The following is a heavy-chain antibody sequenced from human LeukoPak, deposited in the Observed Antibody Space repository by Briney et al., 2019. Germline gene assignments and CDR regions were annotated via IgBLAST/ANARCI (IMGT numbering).Heavy chain of an antibody. V-gene: IGHV3-30*02. D-gene: IGHD2-2*01. J-gene: IGHJ4*02. CDR1: GFAFNSFG. CDR3: ARERKSSTSMDY. Sequence: SGGSLRLSCAASGFAFNSFGLHWVRQAPGKGLEWVAFIRYDGSNKYYADSVKGRFTISRDNSKNTLYLQMNSLRAEDTAVYFCARERKSSTSMDYWGQGTLVTVSS. CDR2: IRYDGSNK.